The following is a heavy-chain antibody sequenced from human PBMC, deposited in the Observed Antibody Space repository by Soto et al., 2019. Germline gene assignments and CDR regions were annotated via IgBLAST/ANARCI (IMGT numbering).Heavy chain of an antibody. J-gene: IGHJ6*02. CDR3: ARDVPDYDFWSGYSRGYYYYGMDV. V-gene: IGHV4-4*07. CDR2: IYTSGST. D-gene: IGHD3-3*01. CDR1: GGSISSYY. Sequence: KTSETLSLTCTVSGGSISSYYWSWIRQPAGKGLEWIGRIYTSGSTNYNPSLKSRVTMSVDTSKNQFSLKLSSVTAADTAVYYCARDVPDYDFWSGYSRGYYYYGMDVWGQGTTVTSP.